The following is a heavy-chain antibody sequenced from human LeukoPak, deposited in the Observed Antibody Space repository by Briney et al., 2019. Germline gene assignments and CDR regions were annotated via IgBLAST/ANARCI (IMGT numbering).Heavy chain of an antibody. Sequence: SVKVSCEASGGTFSSYAISWVRQAPGQGLEWMGGIIPIFGTANYAQKFQGRVTITADESTSTAYMGLSSLRSEDTAVYYCARDVDIVVVAPYYYGMDVWGQGTTVTVSS. CDR1: GGTFSSYA. D-gene: IGHD2-2*03. CDR3: ARDVDIVVVAPYYYGMDV. V-gene: IGHV1-69*13. J-gene: IGHJ6*02. CDR2: IIPIFGTA.